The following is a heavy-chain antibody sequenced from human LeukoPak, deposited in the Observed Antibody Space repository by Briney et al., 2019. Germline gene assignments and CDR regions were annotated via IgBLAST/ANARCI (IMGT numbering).Heavy chain of an antibody. CDR3: ATPLDYIVVVPAAIKV. J-gene: IGHJ3*01. Sequence: GGSLRLSCAASGFTFSNYALTWVRQAPGKGLGWVSTISGGDGDTYYADSVKGRFTISRDNSKNTLYLQMNSLRAEDTAVYYCATPLDYIVVVPAAIKVWGQGTMVTVSS. CDR1: GFTFSNYA. D-gene: IGHD2-2*01. CDR2: ISGGDGDT. V-gene: IGHV3-23*01.